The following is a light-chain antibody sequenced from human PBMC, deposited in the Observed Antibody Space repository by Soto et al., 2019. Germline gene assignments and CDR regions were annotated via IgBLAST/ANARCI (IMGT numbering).Light chain of an antibody. CDR2: EVT. CDR1: SSDLRGFKY. CDR3: SAYADNNTVL. Sequence: QSALTQPPSASGSPGQSVTISCTGTSSDLRGFKYVSWFQQHPGKAPKLMIYEVTKRPSGVPDRFSGSKSGNTASLTVSGIHTEDEADYYCSAYADNNTVLFGGGTKLTVL. J-gene: IGLJ2*01. V-gene: IGLV2-8*01.